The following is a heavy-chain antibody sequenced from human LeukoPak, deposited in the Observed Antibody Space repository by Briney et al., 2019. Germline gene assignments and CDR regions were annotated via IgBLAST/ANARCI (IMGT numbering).Heavy chain of an antibody. D-gene: IGHD1-7*01. J-gene: IGHJ6*03. CDR1: GGSIGSYY. V-gene: IGHV4-4*09. Sequence: SETLSLTCTVSGGSIGSYYWSWIRQPPGKGLEWIGYIYTSGSTNYNPSLKSRVTISVDTSKNQFSLRLSSVTAADTAVYYCARHGKELSYYYYYMDVWGEGTTVTVSS. CDR2: IYTSGST. CDR3: ARHGKELSYYYYYMDV.